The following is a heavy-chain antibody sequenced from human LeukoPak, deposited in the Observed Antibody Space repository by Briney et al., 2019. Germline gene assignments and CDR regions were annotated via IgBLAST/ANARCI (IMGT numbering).Heavy chain of an antibody. D-gene: IGHD1-7*01. CDR2: IYYSGST. V-gene: IGHV4-31*03. CDR3: ARGLTGTTIDY. Sequence: SQTLSLTCTVSGGSVSRGGYFWNWVRQHPGKGLEWIGYIYYSGSTSYNPSLKSRVTISVDASENQLSLRLNSVTAAGTAVYYCARGLTGTTIDYWGQGTLVTVS. J-gene: IGHJ4*02. CDR1: GGSVSRGGYF.